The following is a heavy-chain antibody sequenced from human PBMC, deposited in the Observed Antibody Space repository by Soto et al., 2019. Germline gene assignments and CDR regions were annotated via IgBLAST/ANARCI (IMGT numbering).Heavy chain of an antibody. Sequence: GGSLRLSCAASRFTFSNYFMHWVRQVPGEGLVWVSRMSGDGKTISYADSVKGRFTISRDNAKNTLYLQMNSLRVEDTAVYYCARTYVPGIAGFDPWGQGTLVTVSS. J-gene: IGHJ5*02. CDR2: MSGDGKTI. V-gene: IGHV3-74*01. CDR1: RFTFSNYF. CDR3: ARTYVPGIAGFDP. D-gene: IGHD1-1*01.